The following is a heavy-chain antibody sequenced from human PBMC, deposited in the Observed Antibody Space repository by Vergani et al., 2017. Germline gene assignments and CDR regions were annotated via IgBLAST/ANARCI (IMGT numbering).Heavy chain of an antibody. J-gene: IGHJ5*02. CDR3: AREYYDFWSGYSNWFDP. CDR2: IWYDGSNK. V-gene: IGHV3-33*01. Sequence: QVQLVESGGGVVQPGRSLRLSCAASGFTFSSYGMHWVRQAPGKGLAWVAVIWYDGSNKYYADSVKGRFTISRDNSKNTLYLQMNSLRAEDTAVYYCAREYYDFWSGYSNWFDPWGQGTLVTVSS. CDR1: GFTFSSYG. D-gene: IGHD3-3*01.